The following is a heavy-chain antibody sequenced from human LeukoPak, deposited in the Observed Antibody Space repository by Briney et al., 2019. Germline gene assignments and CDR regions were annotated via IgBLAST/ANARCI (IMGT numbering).Heavy chain of an antibody. CDR3: ARAQLNLLVCFGMDV. Sequence: SATLSLTCTVACGSVSTYYWSWIRQPPGRGLGWIGYISFSGHTNHNPSRKGRLTLSVDTSKTQFSLKLSSVTAVDTAVYYCARAQLNLLVCFGMDVWGQGTTVTVSS. CDR2: ISFSGHT. V-gene: IGHV4-59*02. D-gene: IGHD1-1*01. CDR1: CGSVSTYY. J-gene: IGHJ6*02.